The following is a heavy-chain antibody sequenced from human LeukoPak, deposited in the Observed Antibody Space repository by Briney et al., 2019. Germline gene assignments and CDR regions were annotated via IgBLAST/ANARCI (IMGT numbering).Heavy chain of an antibody. J-gene: IGHJ3*02. CDR1: GYTFTNYG. V-gene: IGHV1-18*01. D-gene: IGHD3-10*01. CDR2: ISGYNGNT. Sequence: ASVKVSCKASGYTFTNYGISWVRQAPGQGLDWMGWISGYNGNTNYVQKFQGRVTMTTDTSTSTAYMELRSLRSEDTAVYYCARESITMVRGVIKNDAFDIWGQGTMVTVSS. CDR3: ARESITMVRGVIKNDAFDI.